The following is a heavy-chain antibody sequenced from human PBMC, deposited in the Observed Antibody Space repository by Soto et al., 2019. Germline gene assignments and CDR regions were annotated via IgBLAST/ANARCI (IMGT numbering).Heavy chain of an antibody. J-gene: IGHJ4*02. CDR3: ARSPEATVTAFDF. D-gene: IGHD4-17*01. CDR1: GGSISSGGYY. CDR2: IYYSGST. Sequence: TLSLTCTVSGGSISSGGYYWSRIRQRPGKGLEWIGYIYYSGSTYYNPSLKSRVTISVDTSKNQFSLKLSSVTAADTAVYYCARSPEATVTAFDFWGLGTLVTVSS. V-gene: IGHV4-31*03.